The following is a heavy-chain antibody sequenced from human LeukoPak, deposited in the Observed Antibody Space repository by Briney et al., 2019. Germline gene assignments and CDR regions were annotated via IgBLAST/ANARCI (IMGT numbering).Heavy chain of an antibody. CDR2: MNPNRGNT. CDR1: GDTFTSYD. Sequence: AAVGVSFKASGDTFTSYDTNWGRQATGQGGEWMGWMNPNRGNTGYTQKFQGRVTITRNTSISTAYMELSSLRSEDTAVYYCARGAGPRGVAATLTWFDPWGQGTLVTVSS. D-gene: IGHD2-15*01. V-gene: IGHV1-8*01. J-gene: IGHJ5*02. CDR3: ARGAGPRGVAATLTWFDP.